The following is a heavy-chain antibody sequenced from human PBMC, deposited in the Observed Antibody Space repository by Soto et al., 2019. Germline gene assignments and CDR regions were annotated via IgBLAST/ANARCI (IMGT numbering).Heavy chain of an antibody. J-gene: IGHJ4*02. CDR3: ARERLHGGSLDY. CDR2: IWYEGSNE. V-gene: IGHV3-33*01. CDR1: GFTFSSYD. D-gene: IGHD2-15*01. Sequence: QVQLVESGGGVVQPGRSLRLSCAASGFTFSSYDMHWVRQAPGKGLEWVAVIWYEGSNEYYADSVKGRFTISRDSSKNTLYMQMNSLRDEDTAVYYCARERLHGGSLDYWGQGTLVTVSS.